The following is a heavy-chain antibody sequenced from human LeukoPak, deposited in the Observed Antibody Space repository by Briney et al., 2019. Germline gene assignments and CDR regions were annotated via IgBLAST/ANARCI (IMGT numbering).Heavy chain of an antibody. D-gene: IGHD2-15*01. J-gene: IGHJ4*02. CDR1: GFTFSSYG. CDR2: ISYDGSNK. Sequence: PGRSLRLYCAASGFTFSSYGMHWVRQATGKGLEWVAVISYDGSNKYYADSVKGRFTISRDNSKNTLYLQMNSLRAEDTAVYYCAKLAGYCSGGSCHKHFDYWGQGTLVTVSS. V-gene: IGHV3-30*18. CDR3: AKLAGYCSGGSCHKHFDY.